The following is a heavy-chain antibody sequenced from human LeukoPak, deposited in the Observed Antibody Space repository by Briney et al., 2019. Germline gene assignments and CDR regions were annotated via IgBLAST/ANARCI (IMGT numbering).Heavy chain of an antibody. CDR2: ISGSGGIT. V-gene: IGHV3-23*01. CDR1: GFTFSSYA. J-gene: IGHJ4*02. Sequence: GGSLRLSCAASGFTFSSYAMSWVRQAPGKGLEWVSAISGSGGITYYADSVKGRFTISRDNSKNTLYLQMNSLRAEDTAVYSCAKDTSAYYYDSSGFSYDYWGQGTLVTVSS. D-gene: IGHD3-22*01. CDR3: AKDTSAYYYDSSGFSYDY.